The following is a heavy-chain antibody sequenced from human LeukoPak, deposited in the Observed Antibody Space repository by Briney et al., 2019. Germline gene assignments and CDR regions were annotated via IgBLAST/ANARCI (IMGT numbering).Heavy chain of an antibody. CDR2: MRRGSDVK. CDR3: VRDPDALDL. CDR1: GFTFSDYY. J-gene: IGHJ4*02. V-gene: IGHV3-11*06. Sequence: PGGSLRLSCAGSGFTFSDYYMAWIRQAPGKGLQRISYMRRGSDVKTYADSVKGRFTISRDNAKNSLYLQMNSLRDEDTAVYYCVRDPDALDLWGQGTPVTVSS.